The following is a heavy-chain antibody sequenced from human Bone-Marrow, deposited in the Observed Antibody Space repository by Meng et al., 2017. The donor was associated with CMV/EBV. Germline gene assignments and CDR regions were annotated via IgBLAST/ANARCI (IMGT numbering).Heavy chain of an antibody. J-gene: IGHJ3*02. CDR3: ARSRWEPRDAFDI. CDR2: IYSGGST. CDR1: GFTVSSNY. V-gene: IGHV3-66*02. D-gene: IGHD1-26*01. Sequence: GESLKISCAASGFTVSSNYMSWVRQAPGKGLEWVSVIYSGGSTYYADSVKGRFTIPRDNSKNTLYLQMNSLRAEDTAVYYCARSRWEPRDAFDIWGQGTMVTVSS.